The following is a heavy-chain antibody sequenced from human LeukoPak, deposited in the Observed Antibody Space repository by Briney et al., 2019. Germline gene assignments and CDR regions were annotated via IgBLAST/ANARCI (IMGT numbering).Heavy chain of an antibody. J-gene: IGHJ6*03. CDR3: AAQCNDDFCYKRDYMDV. Sequence: EASVTLSCKTSKNMFTGYFMHWVRQPPGQGLEWIGWINPNSGDTLYARRFQGRVTMTRDTSIGATYMEMSRLTSDDTALYYCAAQCNDDFCYKRDYMDVWSKGTKVIVSS. CDR1: KNMFTGYF. V-gene: IGHV1-2*02. D-gene: IGHD2-2*02. CDR2: INPNSGDT.